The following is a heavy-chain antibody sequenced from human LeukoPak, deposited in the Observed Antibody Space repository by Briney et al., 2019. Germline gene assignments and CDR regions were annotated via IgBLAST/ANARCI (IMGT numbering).Heavy chain of an antibody. CDR3: AKDRGTGYSYASHHMDV. CDR1: GFTFSRYG. J-gene: IGHJ6*03. V-gene: IGHV3-30*18. CDR2: ISYDGSNK. D-gene: IGHD5-18*01. Sequence: GRSLRLSCAASGFTFSRYGMHWVRQAPGKGLEWVALISYDGSNKYYADSVEGRFTISRDNSKNTLYLQMNSLRAEDTAVYYCAKDRGTGYSYASHHMDVWGKGTTVTVSS.